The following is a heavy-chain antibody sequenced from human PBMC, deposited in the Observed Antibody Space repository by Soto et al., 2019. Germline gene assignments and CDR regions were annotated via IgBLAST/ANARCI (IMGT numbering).Heavy chain of an antibody. CDR1: GGSISSGGYS. V-gene: IGHV4-30-2*01. CDR3: ARGHYDSSGYSSGEFDY. Sequence: PSETLSLTCAVSGGSISSGGYSWSWIRQPPGKGLEWIGYIYHSGSTYYNPSLKSRVTISVDRSKNQFSLKLSSVTAADTAVYYCARGHYDSSGYSSGEFDYWGQGTLVTVSS. D-gene: IGHD3-22*01. J-gene: IGHJ4*02. CDR2: IYHSGST.